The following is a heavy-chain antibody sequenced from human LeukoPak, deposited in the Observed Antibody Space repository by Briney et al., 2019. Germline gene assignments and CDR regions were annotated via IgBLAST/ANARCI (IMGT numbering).Heavy chain of an antibody. V-gene: IGHV4-59*12. D-gene: IGHD6-19*01. CDR2: IYYSGTT. CDR1: GGSISTYY. CDR3: ARALGSGWPQRE. J-gene: IGHJ4*02. Sequence: SETLFLTCTVSGGSISTYYWNWIRQPPGKGLEWIGYIYYSGTTYYSPSLKSRVTISLDTSKNQFSLKLSSVAAADTAVYYCARALGSGWPQREWGQGTLVTVSS.